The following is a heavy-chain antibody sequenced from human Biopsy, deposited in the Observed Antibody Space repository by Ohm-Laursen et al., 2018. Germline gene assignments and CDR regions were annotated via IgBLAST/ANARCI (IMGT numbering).Heavy chain of an antibody. V-gene: IGHV4-31*02. J-gene: IGHJ4*02. Sequence: TLSLTWTVSGASIISGGHFWNWIRQHPGKGLEWIGYIYYSGSTYYNPSLKSRVSISVDTSKNQFSLKLSSVTAADTAVYYCARLEWRDTFFDFWGQGRLVTVSS. D-gene: IGHD3-3*01. CDR3: ARLEWRDTFFDF. CDR1: GASIISGGHF. CDR2: IYYSGST.